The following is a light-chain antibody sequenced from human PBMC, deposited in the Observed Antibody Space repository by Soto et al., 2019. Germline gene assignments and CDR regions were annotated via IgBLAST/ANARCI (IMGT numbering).Light chain of an antibody. V-gene: IGLV1-40*01. CDR1: SSNIGAGYD. J-gene: IGLJ3*02. Sequence: QSVLTQPPSVSGAPGQRVTISCTGSSSNIGAGYDVHWYQQLPGTAPKLLIYGNSNRPSGVPDRFSGSKSGTSASLAITGLRAEDAADYYCQSYDSSLSRRVFGGGTKLTVL. CDR3: QSYDSSLSRRV. CDR2: GNS.